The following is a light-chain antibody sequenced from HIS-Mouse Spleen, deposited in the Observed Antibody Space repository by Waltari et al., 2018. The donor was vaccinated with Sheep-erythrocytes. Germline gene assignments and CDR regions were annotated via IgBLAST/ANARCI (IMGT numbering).Light chain of an antibody. J-gene: IGKJ1*01. CDR3: QQSYSTPRT. CDR1: QSISSY. Sequence: DIQMTQSPYSLSASVGDRVTTTSRERQSISSYLNWYQQKPGKAPKLLIYAASSLQSGVPSRFSGSGSGTDFTLTISSLQPEDFATYYCQQSYSTPRTFGQGTKVEIK. V-gene: IGKV1-39*01. CDR2: AAS.